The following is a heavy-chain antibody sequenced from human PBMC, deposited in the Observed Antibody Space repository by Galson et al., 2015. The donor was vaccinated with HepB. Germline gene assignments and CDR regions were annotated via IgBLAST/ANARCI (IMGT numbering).Heavy chain of an antibody. V-gene: IGHV5-51*03. CDR2: IYPGDSDT. Sequence: QSGAEVKKSGESLKISCKGSGYSFTSYWIGWVRQMPGKGLEWMGIIYPGDSDTRYSPSFQGQVTISADKSISTAYLQWSSLKASDTAMYYCARRNHYYDSSGYYCAGFDYWGQGTLVTVSS. J-gene: IGHJ4*02. D-gene: IGHD3-22*01. CDR3: ARRNHYYDSSGYYCAGFDY. CDR1: GYSFTSYW.